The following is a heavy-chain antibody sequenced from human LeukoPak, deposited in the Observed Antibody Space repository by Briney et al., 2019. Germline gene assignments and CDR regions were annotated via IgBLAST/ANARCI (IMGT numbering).Heavy chain of an antibody. J-gene: IGHJ3*02. CDR1: GFTFSSYD. Sequence: GGSLRLSCAGSGFTFSSYDMHWVRQATGKGLEWVSAIGTAGDTYYPGSVKGRFTISRENAKNSLYLQMNSLRAGDTAVYYCARAQSVRATFSGAFDIWGQGTMVTVSS. CDR3: ARAQSVRATFSGAFDI. CDR2: IGTAGDT. V-gene: IGHV3-13*01. D-gene: IGHD1-26*01.